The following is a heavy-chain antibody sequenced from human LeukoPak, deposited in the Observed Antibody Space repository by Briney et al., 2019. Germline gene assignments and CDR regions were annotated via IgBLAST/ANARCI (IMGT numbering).Heavy chain of an antibody. J-gene: IGHJ4*02. CDR1: RFTFNSSG. CDR3: ASAERSVKNDE. D-gene: IGHD1-1*01. V-gene: IGHV3-30*03. Sequence: PGGSLSFSIAAYRFTFNSSGWHWVRQAPGKGLEWVAVISYDGSNKYYADSVKGRFTISRDNSKNTLSLQMNSLRAEDTSVYYCASAERSVKNDEWGQGTLVTVSS. CDR2: ISYDGSNK.